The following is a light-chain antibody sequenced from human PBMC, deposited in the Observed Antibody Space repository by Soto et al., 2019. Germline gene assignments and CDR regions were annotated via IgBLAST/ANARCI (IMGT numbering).Light chain of an antibody. J-gene: IGKJ1*01. CDR1: QSISSW. Sequence: DIQMTQSPTTLSASVGDRVTITCRASQSISSWLAWYQQKPGKAPKLLIYDAYSLESGVTSRFSGSGSGTEFTLTISSLQPDDFATYYCQQYNSYSRTFGQGTKVDIK. CDR3: QQYNSYSRT. V-gene: IGKV1-5*01. CDR2: DAY.